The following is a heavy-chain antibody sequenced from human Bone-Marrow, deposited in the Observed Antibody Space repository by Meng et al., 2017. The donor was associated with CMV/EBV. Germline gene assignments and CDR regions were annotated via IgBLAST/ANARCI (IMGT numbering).Heavy chain of an antibody. CDR2: TYYRSKWYN. V-gene: IGHV6-1*01. CDR3: ARERFDHGSGSYGYYYYGMDV. D-gene: IGHD3-10*01. CDR1: VDSVSSNSAA. Sequence: SCAISVDSVSSNSAAWNWIRQSPSRGLEWLGRTYYRSKWYNDYAVSVKSRITINPDTSKNQFFLQLNSVTPEDTAVYYCARERFDHGSGSYGYYYYGMDVWGQGNTVPVSS. J-gene: IGHJ6*02.